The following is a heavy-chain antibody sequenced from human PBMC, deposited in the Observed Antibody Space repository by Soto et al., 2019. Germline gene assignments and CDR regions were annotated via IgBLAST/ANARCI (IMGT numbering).Heavy chain of an antibody. Sequence: ETLSLTCAVYGGSFSGYYWSWIRQPPGKGLEWIGEINHSGSTNYNPSLKSRVTISVDTSKNQFSLKLSSVTAADTAVYYCASLSRFEQLVDFDYWGQGTLVTVSS. J-gene: IGHJ4*02. D-gene: IGHD6-13*01. CDR3: ASLSRFEQLVDFDY. CDR1: GGSFSGYY. CDR2: INHSGST. V-gene: IGHV4-34*01.